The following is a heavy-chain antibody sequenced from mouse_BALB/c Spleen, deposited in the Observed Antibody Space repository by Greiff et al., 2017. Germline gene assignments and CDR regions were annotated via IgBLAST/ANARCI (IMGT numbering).Heavy chain of an antibody. CDR1: GFTFSSYG. CDR2: ISSGGSYT. CDR3: ASSLLAGFAY. J-gene: IGHJ3*01. V-gene: IGHV5-6*02. D-gene: IGHD1-2*01. Sequence: DVKLVESGGDLVKPGGSLKLSCAASGFTFSSYGMSWVRQTPDKRLEWVATISSGGSYTYYPDSVKGRFTISRDNAKNTLYLQMSSLKSEDTAMYYCASSLLAGFAYWGQGTLVTVSA.